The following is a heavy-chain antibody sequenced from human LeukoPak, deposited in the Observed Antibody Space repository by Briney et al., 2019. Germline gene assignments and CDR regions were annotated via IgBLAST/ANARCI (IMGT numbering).Heavy chain of an antibody. CDR1: GGSISSGGYY. CDR2: IYYSGST. Sequence: SETLSLTCTVSGGSISSGGYYWSWIRQHPGKGLEWIGYIYYSGSTYYNPSLKSRVTISVDTSKKQFSLKLSSVTAADTAVYYCARGVPSYTYYDFWSGYYDYWGQGTLVTVSS. D-gene: IGHD3-3*01. J-gene: IGHJ4*02. V-gene: IGHV4-31*03. CDR3: ARGVPSYTYYDFWSGYYDY.